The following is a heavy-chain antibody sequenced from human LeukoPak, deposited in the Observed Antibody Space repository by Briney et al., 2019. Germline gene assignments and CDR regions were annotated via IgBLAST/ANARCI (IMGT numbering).Heavy chain of an antibody. Sequence: PGGSLRLSCAASGFTFSSYSMNWVRQAPGKGLEWVSSISSSSSYIYYADSVKGRFTISRDNAKNSLYLQMNSLRAEDTAVYYCAREPTHYYYGMDVWGQGTTVTVSS. CDR2: ISSSSSYI. CDR3: AREPTHYYYGMDV. J-gene: IGHJ6*02. CDR1: GFTFSSYS. V-gene: IGHV3-21*01.